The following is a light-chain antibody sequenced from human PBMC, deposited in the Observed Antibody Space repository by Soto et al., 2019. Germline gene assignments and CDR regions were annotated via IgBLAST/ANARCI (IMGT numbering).Light chain of an antibody. Sequence: QSALTQPASVSGSPGQSITISCTGTSSDVGSHNLVSWYQQHPGQAPKLMIYEVSKRPLGVSARFSASKSGNTASLTISGVQDEDEADYYSCSDGGSSDVFGSGTQLTVL. CDR2: EVS. CDR1: SSDVGSHNL. J-gene: IGLJ7*01. V-gene: IGLV2-23*02. CDR3: CSDGGSSDV.